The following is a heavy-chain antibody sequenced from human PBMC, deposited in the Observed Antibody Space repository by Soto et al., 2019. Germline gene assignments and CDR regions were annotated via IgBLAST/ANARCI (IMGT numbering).Heavy chain of an antibody. CDR2: INHSGST. D-gene: IGHD6-19*01. V-gene: IGHV4-34*01. CDR3: ARGPGIAVAGTELDY. Sequence: KTSETLSLTCAVYGGSFSGYYWSWIRQPPGKGLEWIGEINHSGSTNYNPSLKSRVTISVDTSKNQFSLKLSSVTAADTAVYYCARGPGIAVAGTELDYWGQGTLVTVSS. CDR1: GGSFSGYY. J-gene: IGHJ4*02.